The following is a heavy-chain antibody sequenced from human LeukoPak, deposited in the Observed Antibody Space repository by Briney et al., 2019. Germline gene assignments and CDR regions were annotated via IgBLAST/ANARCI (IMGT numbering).Heavy chain of an antibody. D-gene: IGHD3-10*01. Sequence: PSETLSLTCTVSGGSISSYYWSWIRQPPGKGLEWIGYIYYSGSTNYNPSLKSRVTISVDTSKNQFSLKLSSVTAADTAVYYCARGQDYGSGSYYKDEFDPWGQGTLVTVSS. V-gene: IGHV4-59*01. CDR3: ARGQDYGSGSYYKDEFDP. J-gene: IGHJ5*02. CDR2: IYYSGST. CDR1: GGSISSYY.